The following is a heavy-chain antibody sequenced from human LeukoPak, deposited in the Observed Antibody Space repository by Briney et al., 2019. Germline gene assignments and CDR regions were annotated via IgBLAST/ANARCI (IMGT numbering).Heavy chain of an antibody. V-gene: IGHV3-23*01. CDR1: GFTFSSYA. CDR3: ANRRGDFRYFDY. CDR2: ISAGGAST. Sequence: GGSLRLSCAASGFTFSSYAMSWVRQAPGKGLEWVSGISAGGASTYYADSVKGRLTISRDNSKNTLYLQMNSLRAEDTAVYYCANRRGDFRYFDYWGQGTLVTVSS. D-gene: IGHD2-21*02. J-gene: IGHJ4*02.